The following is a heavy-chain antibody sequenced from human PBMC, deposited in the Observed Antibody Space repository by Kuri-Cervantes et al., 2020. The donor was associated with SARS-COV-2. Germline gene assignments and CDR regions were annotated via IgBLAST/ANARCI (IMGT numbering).Heavy chain of an antibody. V-gene: IGHV4-61*05. D-gene: IGHD3-22*01. CDR2: LDHSGRA. Sequence: SETLSLTCTVSGGSISSSSYYWGWIRQSPGKGLEWIGELDHSGRANYNPSLKSRVTISVDKSKNQFSLKLSSVTAADTAVYYCARGLGSGYYYGSFDYWGQGTLVTVSS. CDR1: GGSISSSSYY. J-gene: IGHJ4*02. CDR3: ARGLGSGYYYGSFDY.